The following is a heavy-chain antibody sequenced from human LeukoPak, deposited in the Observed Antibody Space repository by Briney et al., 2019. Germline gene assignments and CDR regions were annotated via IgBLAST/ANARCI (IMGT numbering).Heavy chain of an antibody. CDR1: GYTFTGYY. Sequence: ASVTVSCKASGYTFTGYYIHWVRQAPGQGLEWMGRINPNSGGTNYAQKFQGRLTMTGDTSISTAYMELSSLRSDDTAVYYCARVCAWLGSSGCYTGYYYSMDVWGQGTTVTVSS. D-gene: IGHD2-2*02. V-gene: IGHV1-2*06. CDR3: ARVCAWLGSSGCYTGYYYSMDV. CDR2: INPNSGGT. J-gene: IGHJ6*02.